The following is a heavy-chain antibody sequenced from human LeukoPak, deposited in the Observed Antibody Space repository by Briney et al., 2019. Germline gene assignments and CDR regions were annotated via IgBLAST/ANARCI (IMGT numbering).Heavy chain of an antibody. V-gene: IGHV2-5*02. J-gene: IGHJ6*02. CDR2: IYWDDDK. Sequence: SGPTLLHPTPPLTLTCTFSGFSLRTSGVGVGWIRQPPGKALEWLPLIYWDDDKRYSPSLKSRLTITKDTSKNQVVLTMTNMDPVDTATYYCAHLGYCSGGSCYLPGGMDVWGQGTTVTVSS. CDR1: GFSLRTSGVG. CDR3: AHLGYCSGGSCYLPGGMDV. D-gene: IGHD2-15*01.